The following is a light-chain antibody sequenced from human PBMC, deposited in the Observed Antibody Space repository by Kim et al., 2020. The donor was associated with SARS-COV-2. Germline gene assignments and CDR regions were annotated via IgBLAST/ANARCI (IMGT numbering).Light chain of an antibody. J-gene: IGLJ1*01. CDR3: NSYSGISTLGV. V-gene: IGLV2-14*04. CDR2: DVT. Sequence: SITISCAGTDRDIGSYNYVSWFQQHPGKAPKLMIFDVTERPSGVSDRFSGSKSGNTASLTISGLQTEDEADYYCNSYSGISTLGVFGTGTKVTVL. CDR1: DRDIGSYNY.